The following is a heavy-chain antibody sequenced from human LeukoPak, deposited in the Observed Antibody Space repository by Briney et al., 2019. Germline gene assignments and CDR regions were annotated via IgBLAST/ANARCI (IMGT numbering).Heavy chain of an antibody. CDR2: IYHSGST. CDR1: GGSISSGNW. J-gene: IGHJ3*02. CDR3: ARALYYYGSGSYPLADI. V-gene: IGHV4-4*02. D-gene: IGHD3-10*01. Sequence: SETLSLTCAVSGGSISSGNWWSWVRQPPGKGLEWIGEIYHSGSTNYNPSLKSRVTISVDKSKNQFSLKLSSVTAADTAVYYCARALYYYGSGSYPLADIWGQGTMVTVSS.